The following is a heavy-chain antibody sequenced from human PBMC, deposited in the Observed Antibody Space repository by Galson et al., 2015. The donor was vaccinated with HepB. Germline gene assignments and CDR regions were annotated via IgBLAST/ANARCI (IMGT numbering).Heavy chain of an antibody. J-gene: IGHJ4*02. CDR1: GYTFTSYY. Sequence: SVKVSCKASGYTFTSYYMHWVRQAPGQGLEWMGIINPSGGSTSYAQKFQGRVTMTRDTSTSTVYMELSSLRSEDTAVYYCAKDQVVPAAIGMDWGFLCYWGQGTLVTVSS. CDR2: INPSGGST. D-gene: IGHD2-2*01. V-gene: IGHV1-46*01. CDR3: AKDQVVPAAIGMDWGFLCY.